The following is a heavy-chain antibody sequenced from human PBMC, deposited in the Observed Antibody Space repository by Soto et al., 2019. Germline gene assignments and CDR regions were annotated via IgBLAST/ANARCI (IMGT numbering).Heavy chain of an antibody. CDR1: GYTFTTYG. J-gene: IGHJ4*02. Sequence: QVQLVQSGAEVKNPGASVKVSCKASGYTFTTYGFSWVRQAPGQGLDWMGWIGPYTGVTNYAQQFQGRVTMTTDTSTSTVYMELRSLTSDDTAVYYCARDGDGPGRHYDYWGQGSLITVSS. CDR2: IGPYTGVT. V-gene: IGHV1-18*01. CDR3: ARDGDGPGRHYDY. D-gene: IGHD3-10*01.